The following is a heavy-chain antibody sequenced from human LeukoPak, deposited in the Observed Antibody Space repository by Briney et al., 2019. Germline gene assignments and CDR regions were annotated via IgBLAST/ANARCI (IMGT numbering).Heavy chain of an antibody. V-gene: IGHV3-30*04. CDR3: ARPDDSESFYRANHY. J-gene: IGHJ4*02. CDR1: GFSFNSYP. Sequence: GGSLRLSCAASGFSFNSYPMHWVRPAPGKGLGWVAVISNDGNNKYYADSVKGRFTISRDNSNNTLSLQMNGLRVEDTAVYYCARPDDSESFYRANHYWGRGTLVTVS. CDR2: ISNDGNNK. D-gene: IGHD3-10*01.